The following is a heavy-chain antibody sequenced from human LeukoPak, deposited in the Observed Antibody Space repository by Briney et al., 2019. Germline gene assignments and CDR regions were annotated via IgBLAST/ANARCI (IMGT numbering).Heavy chain of an antibody. CDR3: ARGPYYYDSSGYYYVKVEYFQH. Sequence: SETLSLTCAVYGGSFSGYYWSWIRQPPGKGLEWIGEINHRGSTNYNPSLKSRVTISVDTSKNQFSLKLSSVTAADTAVYYCARGPYYYDSSGYYYVKVEYFQHWGQGTLVTVSS. CDR1: GGSFSGYY. V-gene: IGHV4-34*01. D-gene: IGHD3-22*01. J-gene: IGHJ1*01. CDR2: INHRGST.